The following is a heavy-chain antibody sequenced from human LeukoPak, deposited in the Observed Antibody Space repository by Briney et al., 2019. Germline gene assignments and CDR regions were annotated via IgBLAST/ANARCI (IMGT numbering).Heavy chain of an antibody. CDR1: GASISNYY. V-gene: IGHV4-59*01. D-gene: IGHD4-23*01. J-gene: IGHJ5*02. Sequence: SETLSLTCTVSGASISNYYWSWIRQPPGKQLEWIGYIFYSGNTNYNPSLKSRLTISVDTSKSQFSLKLSSVTAADTAVYYCAREKTHDYGGPRWGFDPWGQGTLVTVSS. CDR3: AREKTHDYGGPRWGFDP. CDR2: IFYSGNT.